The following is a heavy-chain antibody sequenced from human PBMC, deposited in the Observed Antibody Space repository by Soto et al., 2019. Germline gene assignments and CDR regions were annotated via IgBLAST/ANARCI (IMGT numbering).Heavy chain of an antibody. CDR3: ARDPNLDYDFWSGYLPPAWYFDL. D-gene: IGHD3-3*01. J-gene: IGHJ2*01. CDR2: IYYSGST. V-gene: IGHV4-59*01. Sequence: SQTLSLTCTVAGGSISGYFWSWIRQPPGKGLEWIGYIYYSGSTNYNPSLKSRVTISVDTSKNQFSLKLSSVTAADTAVYYCARDPNLDYDFWSGYLPPAWYFDLWGRGTLVTVSS. CDR1: GGSISGYF.